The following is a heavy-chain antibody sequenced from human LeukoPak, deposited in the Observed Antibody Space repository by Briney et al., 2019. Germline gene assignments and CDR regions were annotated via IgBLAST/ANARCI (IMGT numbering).Heavy chain of an antibody. CDR3: ARDSSYYDILTGYYKGFDY. CDR1: GYSISSGYY. Sequence: SETLSLTCTVSGYSISSGYYWGWIRQPPGKGLEWIGSIYHSGSTYYNPSLKSRVTMSVDTSKNQFSLKLSSVTAADTAVYYCARDSSYYDILTGYYKGFDYWGQGTLVTVSS. V-gene: IGHV4-38-2*02. CDR2: IYHSGST. J-gene: IGHJ4*02. D-gene: IGHD3-9*01.